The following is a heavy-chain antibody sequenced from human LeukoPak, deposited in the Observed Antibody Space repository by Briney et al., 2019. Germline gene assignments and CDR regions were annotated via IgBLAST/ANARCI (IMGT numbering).Heavy chain of an antibody. D-gene: IGHD6-19*01. CDR1: GGSISSGDYY. V-gene: IGHV4-30-4*08. J-gene: IGHJ3*02. Sequence: SQTLSLTCTVSGGSISSGDYYWSWIRQPPGKGLEWIGYIYYSGSTYYNPSLKSRVTISVDTSKNQFSLKLSSVTAADTAVYYCARDGPAVAGTGTESEAFDIWGQGTMVTVSS. CDR3: ARDGPAVAGTGTESEAFDI. CDR2: IYYSGST.